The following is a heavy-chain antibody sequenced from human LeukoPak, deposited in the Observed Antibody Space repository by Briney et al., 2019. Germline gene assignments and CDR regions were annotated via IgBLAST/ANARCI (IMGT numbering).Heavy chain of an antibody. CDR3: ARGGNRFGGFYFDY. CDR1: AASLSSGGTY. CDR2: IHHSGSS. J-gene: IGHJ4*02. D-gene: IGHD3-10*01. Sequence: SETLSLTCTVSAASLSSGGTYWAWIRQLPGKGLESIGFIHHSGSSRHNPSPKDSVAISVAASRKQFALRLSSVTAADTAIYYCARGGNRFGGFYFDYWGQGIQVIVSS. V-gene: IGHV4-31*03.